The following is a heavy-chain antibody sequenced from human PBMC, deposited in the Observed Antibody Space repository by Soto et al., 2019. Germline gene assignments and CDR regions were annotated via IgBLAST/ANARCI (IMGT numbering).Heavy chain of an antibody. CDR1: GYTFTSYD. CDR3: ARSKRLLDWLLTQNWFDP. V-gene: IGHV1-8*01. D-gene: IGHD3-3*01. Sequence: GASVKVSCKASGYTFTSYDINWVRQATGQGLEWMGWMNPNSGNTVYAQKFQGRVTMTRNTSISTAYMELSSLRSEDTAVYYCARSKRLLDWLLTQNWFDPWGQGTLVTVSS. J-gene: IGHJ5*02. CDR2: MNPNSGNT.